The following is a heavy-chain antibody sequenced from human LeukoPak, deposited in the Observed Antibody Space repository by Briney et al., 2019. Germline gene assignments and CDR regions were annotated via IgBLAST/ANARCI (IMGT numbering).Heavy chain of an antibody. Sequence: GGSLRLSCAASGFTFSSYGMHWVRQAPGKGLEWVAFIRYDGSNKYYADSVKGRFTISRDNSKNTLYLQMNSLRAEDTAVYYCAKQRGYSYESFDYWGQGTLVTVSS. J-gene: IGHJ4*02. D-gene: IGHD5-18*01. V-gene: IGHV3-30*02. CDR3: AKQRGYSYESFDY. CDR2: IRYDGSNK. CDR1: GFTFSSYG.